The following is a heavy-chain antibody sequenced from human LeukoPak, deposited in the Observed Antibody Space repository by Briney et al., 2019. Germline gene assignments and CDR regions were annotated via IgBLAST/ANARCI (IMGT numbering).Heavy chain of an antibody. CDR2: IKQGGSEK. CDR3: ARDKSYGDSSDY. V-gene: IGHV3-7*01. D-gene: IGHD4-17*01. Sequence: QAGGSLRRSCAASGFTCSSYWMSWVRQAPGKGLEWVANIKQGGSEKYYVDSVKGRFTISRDNAKNSLYLQMNSLRAEDTAVYYCARDKSYGDSSDYWGQGTLVTVSS. CDR1: GFTCSSYW. J-gene: IGHJ4*02.